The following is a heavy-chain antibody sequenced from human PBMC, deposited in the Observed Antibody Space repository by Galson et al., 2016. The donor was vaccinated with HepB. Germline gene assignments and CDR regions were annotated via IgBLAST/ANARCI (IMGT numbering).Heavy chain of an antibody. D-gene: IGHD2-21*01. CDR3: ARWAYDAFDI. CDR2: IYSGGST. V-gene: IGHV3-53*01. CDR1: GFTVSSNY. J-gene: IGHJ3*02. Sequence: SLRLSCAASGFTVSSNYMSWVRQAPGKGLEWVSVIYSGGSTYYADSVKGRFTISRDNSKNSLYLQINSLRDDDRAVYYCARWAYDAFDIWGQGTMVTVSS.